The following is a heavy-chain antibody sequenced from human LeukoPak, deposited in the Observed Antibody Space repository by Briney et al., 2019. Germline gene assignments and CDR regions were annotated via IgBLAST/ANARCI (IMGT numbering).Heavy chain of an antibody. D-gene: IGHD2-2*01. CDR2: INWNGGST. Sequence: PGGSLRLSCAASGFTFDNHGMSWVRQAPGKGLEWVSGINWNGGSTGYADSVKGGFTISRDNAKNSLYLQMNSLRAEDTALYYCARSIVVPAAINSYYFDYWGQGTLVTVSS. CDR1: GFTFDNHG. V-gene: IGHV3-20*04. CDR3: ARSIVVPAAINSYYFDY. J-gene: IGHJ4*02.